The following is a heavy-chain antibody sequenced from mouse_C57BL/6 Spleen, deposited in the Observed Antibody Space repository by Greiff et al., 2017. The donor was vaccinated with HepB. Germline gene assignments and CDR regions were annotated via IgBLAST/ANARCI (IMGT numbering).Heavy chain of an antibody. CDR1: GYTFTDYN. V-gene: IGHV1-22*01. D-gene: IGHD2-4*01. CDR2: INPNNGGT. J-gene: IGHJ2*01. CDR3: ARLWSGDYDDGHFDY. Sequence: VQLQQSGPELVKPGASVKMSCKASGYTFTDYNMHWVKQSHGKSLEWIEYINPNNGGTSYNQKFKGKATLTVNKSSSTAYMELRSLTSEDSAVYYCARLWSGDYDDGHFDYWGQGTTLTVSS.